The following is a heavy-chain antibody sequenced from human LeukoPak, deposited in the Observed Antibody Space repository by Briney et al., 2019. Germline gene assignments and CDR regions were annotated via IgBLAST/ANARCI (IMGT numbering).Heavy chain of an antibody. CDR2: INPNSGGT. Sequence: ASVKVSCKASGYTFTGYYMHWVRQAPGQGLEWMGWINPNSGGTNYAQTFQDRVTMTRDASINTAYMELRSLRSDDTAVYYCARDGEGWNDVPVDYWGQGTLVTVSS. CDR3: ARDGEGWNDVPVDY. V-gene: IGHV1-2*02. D-gene: IGHD1-1*01. J-gene: IGHJ4*02. CDR1: GYTFTGYY.